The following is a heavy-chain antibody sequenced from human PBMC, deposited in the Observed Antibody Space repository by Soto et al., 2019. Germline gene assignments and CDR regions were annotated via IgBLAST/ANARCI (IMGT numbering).Heavy chain of an antibody. CDR3: ARHHGPTTSENWFDP. J-gene: IGHJ5*02. Sequence: QVHLVQSGVEVKTPGASVKVSCQASGYTFFTYDISWVRQAPGQGLAWMGWISTYSGDTKHAQKFQGRVTMTTDTSTTTAYLELRSLRSDDTAVYYCARHHGPTTSENWFDPWGQGTLVTVSS. V-gene: IGHV1-18*01. CDR1: GYTFFTYD. CDR2: ISTYSGDT. D-gene: IGHD5-12*01.